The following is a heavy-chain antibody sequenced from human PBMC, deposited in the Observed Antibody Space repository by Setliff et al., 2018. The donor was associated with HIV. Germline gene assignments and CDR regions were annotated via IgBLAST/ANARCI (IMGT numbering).Heavy chain of an antibody. CDR1: GYTFTSYD. CDR2: IDPNGGNT. V-gene: IGHV1-46*01. D-gene: IGHD6-13*01. J-gene: IGHJ4*02. CDR3: AREAYSSSSVEI. Sequence: GASVKVSCKASGYTFTSYDISWVRQAPGHGLEWMGIIDPNGGNTNFAQKFQGRVTMTRDTSTSTVYMELSSLTTDDTAVYYCAREAYSSSSVEIWGQGTLVTVS.